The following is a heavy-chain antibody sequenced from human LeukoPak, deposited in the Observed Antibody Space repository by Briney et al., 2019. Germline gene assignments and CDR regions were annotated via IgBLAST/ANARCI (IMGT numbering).Heavy chain of an antibody. CDR3: ARDPPECSGGSCFLFDY. D-gene: IGHD2-15*01. CDR2: IKPSGGST. CDR1: GYTFTGYY. Sequence: WASVKVSCKASGYTFTGYYMHWVRQAPGQGLEWMGIIKPSGGSTSYAQKFQGRVTMTRDTSTSTVYMELSSLRSEDTAVYYCARDPPECSGGSCFLFDYWGQGTLVTVSS. V-gene: IGHV1-46*01. J-gene: IGHJ4*02.